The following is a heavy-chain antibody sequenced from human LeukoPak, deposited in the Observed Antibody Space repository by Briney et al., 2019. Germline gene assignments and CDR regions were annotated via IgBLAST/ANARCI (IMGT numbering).Heavy chain of an antibody. CDR2: IKQDGGEK. D-gene: IGHD3-10*01. CDR1: GFTFGDYA. V-gene: IGHV3-7*01. J-gene: IGHJ3*02. Sequence: GGSLRLSCTASGFTFGDYAMSWVRQAPGKGLEWVANIKQDGGEKYYVDSVKGRFTISRDNAKSSVYLQMNSLRADDTAVYYCASAPGLDAFDIWGQGTMVTVSS. CDR3: ASAPGLDAFDI.